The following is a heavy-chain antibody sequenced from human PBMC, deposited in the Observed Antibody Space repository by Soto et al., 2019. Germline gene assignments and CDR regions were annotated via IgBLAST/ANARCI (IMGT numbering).Heavy chain of an antibody. V-gene: IGHV1-69*02. Sequence: ASVKVSCKASGGTFSSYTISWVRQAPGQGLEWMGRIIPILGIANYAQKFQGRVTITADKSTSTAYMELSSLRSEDTAVYYCARSDYCSGGSCYLEVWFDPWGQGTLVTVSS. CDR1: GGTFSSYT. J-gene: IGHJ5*02. CDR2: IIPILGIA. D-gene: IGHD2-15*01. CDR3: ARSDYCSGGSCYLEVWFDP.